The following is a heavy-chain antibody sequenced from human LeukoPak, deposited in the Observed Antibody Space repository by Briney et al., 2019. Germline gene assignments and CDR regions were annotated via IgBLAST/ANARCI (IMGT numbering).Heavy chain of an antibody. J-gene: IGHJ4*02. Sequence: ASVKVSCKASGYTFTNYAMNWVRQAPGQGLEWMGWINTNTGNPTYAQGFTGRFVFSLDTSVSTAYLQISSLKAEDTAVCYCARDPNHYYDSSGYYGDCWGQGTLVTVSS. V-gene: IGHV7-4-1*02. CDR3: ARDPNHYYDSSGYYGDC. CDR1: GYTFTNYA. D-gene: IGHD3-22*01. CDR2: INTNTGNP.